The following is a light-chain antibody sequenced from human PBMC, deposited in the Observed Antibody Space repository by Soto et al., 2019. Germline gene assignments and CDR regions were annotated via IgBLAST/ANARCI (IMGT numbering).Light chain of an antibody. CDR2: DVC. CDR1: SSDVGGYNY. J-gene: IGLJ2*01. V-gene: IGLV2-14*01. CDR3: SSYTSSSVV. Sequence: QSALTQPASVSGSPGQSITISCTGTSSDVGGYNYVSWYQQHPGKAPKLMIYDVCNRPSGVSNRFSGSKSGNTASLNISGLQAEDEADYYCSSYTSSSVVFGGGTKLTVL.